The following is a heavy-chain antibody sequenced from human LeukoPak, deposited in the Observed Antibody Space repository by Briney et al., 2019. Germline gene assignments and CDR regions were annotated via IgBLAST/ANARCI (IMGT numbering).Heavy chain of an antibody. CDR2: IYHSGST. Sequence: SETLSLTCAVSGGSISIGGYSWSWVRQPPGKGLEWIGYIYHSGSTYYNPSLKSRVTISVDRSKNQFSLKLSSVTAADTAVYYCARVSNYGDFDYWGQGTLVTVSS. CDR1: GGSISIGGYS. V-gene: IGHV4-30-2*01. J-gene: IGHJ4*02. CDR3: ARVSNYGDFDY. D-gene: IGHD4-17*01.